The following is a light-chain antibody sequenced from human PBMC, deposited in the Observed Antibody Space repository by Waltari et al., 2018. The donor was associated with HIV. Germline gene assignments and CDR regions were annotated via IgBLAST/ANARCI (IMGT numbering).Light chain of an antibody. CDR3: SSYAGINTYVL. J-gene: IGLJ2*01. CDR2: EVY. Sequence: QSALTQPPSASGSPGQSVTISCNGTSSDVGGNNYVSWYQQYPGKAPRLMIYEVYKGPSGCPHRFSGSKSGNTASLTVSGRQAEDEANYYCSSYAGINTYVLFGGGTKLTVL. CDR1: SSDVGGNNY. V-gene: IGLV2-8*01.